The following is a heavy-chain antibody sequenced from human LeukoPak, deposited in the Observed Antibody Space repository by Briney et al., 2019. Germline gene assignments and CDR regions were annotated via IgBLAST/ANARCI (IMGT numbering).Heavy chain of an antibody. CDR3: ARDLGHPVTIFSLDP. D-gene: IGHD3-3*01. V-gene: IGHV1-69*01. J-gene: IGHJ5*02. CDR2: ITPIFGTA. CDR1: GGTFSSYA. Sequence: SVKVSCKASGGTFSSYAISWVRQAPGQGLEWMGGITPIFGTANYAQKFQGRVTITADESTSTAYMELSSLRSEDTAVYYCARDLGHPVTIFSLDPWGQGTLVTVSS.